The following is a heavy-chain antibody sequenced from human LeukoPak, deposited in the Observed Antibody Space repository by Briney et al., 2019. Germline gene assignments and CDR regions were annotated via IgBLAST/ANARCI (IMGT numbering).Heavy chain of an antibody. V-gene: IGHV1-18*01. CDR3: ARGCYDFWSGYYPNAFDI. CDR2: ISAYNGNT. CDR1: GYTFTSYG. Sequence: GASVKVSCKASGYTFTSYGISWVRQAPGQGLEWMGWISAYNGNTNYAQKLQGRVTMTTDTSTSTAYMELRSLRSDDTAVYYCARGCYDFWSGYYPNAFDIWGQGTMVTVSS. J-gene: IGHJ3*02. D-gene: IGHD3-3*01.